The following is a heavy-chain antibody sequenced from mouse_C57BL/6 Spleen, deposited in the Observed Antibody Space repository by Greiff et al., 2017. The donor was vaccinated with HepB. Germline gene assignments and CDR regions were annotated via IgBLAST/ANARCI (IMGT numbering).Heavy chain of an antibody. D-gene: IGHD2-3*01. CDR1: GYTFTDYY. CDR2: INPNNGGT. V-gene: IGHV1-26*01. J-gene: IGHJ1*03. CDR3: ARKHDGYYGYFDV. Sequence: VQLQQSGPELVKPGASVKISCKASGYTFTDYYMNWVKQSHGKSLEWIGDINPNNGGTRYNQKFKGKATLTVDKSSSTAYMELRSLTSEDSAVYYCARKHDGYYGYFDVWGTGTTVTVSS.